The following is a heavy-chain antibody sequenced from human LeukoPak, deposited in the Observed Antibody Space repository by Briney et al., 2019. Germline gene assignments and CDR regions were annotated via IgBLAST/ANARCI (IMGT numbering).Heavy chain of an antibody. V-gene: IGHV1-46*01. CDR3: ARAGAYYYDSSGPLGYYYYYYMDV. D-gene: IGHD3-22*01. J-gene: IGHJ6*03. Sequence: ASVKVSCKTSRYTFTSYYMHWVRQAPGQGLEWMGIINPSGGSTSYAQKFQGRVTMTRDMSTSTVYMELSSLRSEDTAVYYCARAGAYYYDSSGPLGYYYYYYMDVWGKGTTVTVSS. CDR1: RYTFTSYY. CDR2: INPSGGST.